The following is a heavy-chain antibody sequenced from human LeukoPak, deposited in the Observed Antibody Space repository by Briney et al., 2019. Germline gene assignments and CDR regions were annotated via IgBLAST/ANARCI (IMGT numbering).Heavy chain of an antibody. V-gene: IGHV3-23*01. CDR2: LSGSGGNT. CDR3: AKDLPGTVPDYFDY. D-gene: IGHD1/OR15-1a*01. Sequence: PGGSLRLSCTASGVTFTTFSRAWVRQAPGKGLEWVSGLSGSGGNTSYADSVKGRFTISRDNPKTTLYLQMNSLRAEDPAVYYCAKDLPGTVPDYFDYWGQGTLVTVSS. J-gene: IGHJ4*02. CDR1: GVTFTTFS.